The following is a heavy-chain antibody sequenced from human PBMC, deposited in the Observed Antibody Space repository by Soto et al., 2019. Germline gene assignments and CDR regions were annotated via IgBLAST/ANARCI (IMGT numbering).Heavy chain of an antibody. J-gene: IGHJ6*03. D-gene: IGHD4-17*01. V-gene: IGHV4-59*01. CDR2: IYYSGST. CDR1: GGSTSSYY. CDR3: ARGTTVTTDYYYMDV. Sequence: SETLSLTCTVSGGSTSSYYWSWIRQPPGKGLEWIGYIYYSGSTNYNPSLKSRVTISVDTSKNQFSLKLSSVTAADTAVYYCARGTTVTTDYYYMDVWGKGTTVTVSS.